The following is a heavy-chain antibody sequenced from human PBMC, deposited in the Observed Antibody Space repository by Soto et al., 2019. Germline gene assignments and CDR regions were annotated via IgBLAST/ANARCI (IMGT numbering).Heavy chain of an antibody. Sequence: GESLKIPRKGSGYSFAGYWITWVRQKPGKGLEWMGRIDPSDSQTYYSPSFRGHVTISVTKSITTVFLQWSSLRASDTAMYYCARQIYDSDTGPNFQYYFDSWGQGTPVTVSS. D-gene: IGHD3-22*01. J-gene: IGHJ4*02. CDR2: IDPSDSQT. V-gene: IGHV5-10-1*01. CDR3: ARQIYDSDTGPNFQYYFDS. CDR1: GYSFAGYW.